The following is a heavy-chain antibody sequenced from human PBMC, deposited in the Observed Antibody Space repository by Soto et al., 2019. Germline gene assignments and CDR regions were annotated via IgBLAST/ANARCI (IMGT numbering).Heavy chain of an antibody. CDR1: GGSFSGYY. Sequence: QVQLQQWGAGLLKPSETLSLTCAVYGGSFSGYYWSWIRQPPGKGLEWIGEINHSGSTNYNPSLKSRVTISVDTSKNQFSRKLSSVTAADTAVYYCARGRSTAYDYWGQGTLVTVSS. D-gene: IGHD5-18*01. CDR2: INHSGST. CDR3: ARGRSTAYDY. V-gene: IGHV4-34*01. J-gene: IGHJ4*02.